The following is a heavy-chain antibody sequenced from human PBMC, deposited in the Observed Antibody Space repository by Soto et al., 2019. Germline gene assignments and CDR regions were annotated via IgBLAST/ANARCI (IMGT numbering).Heavy chain of an antibody. CDR2: IYYSGST. CDR1: GGSISSSSYY. CDR3: ARLGDYDSSGYFNPYFDY. J-gene: IGHJ4*02. D-gene: IGHD3-22*01. V-gene: IGHV4-39*01. Sequence: QLQLQESDPGLVKPSETLSLTCTVSGGSISSSSYYWGWIRQPPGKGLEWNGSIYYSGSTYYNPSLKSRVTISVDTSKNQFSLKLSSVTAADTAVYYCARLGDYDSSGYFNPYFDYWGQGTLVTVSS.